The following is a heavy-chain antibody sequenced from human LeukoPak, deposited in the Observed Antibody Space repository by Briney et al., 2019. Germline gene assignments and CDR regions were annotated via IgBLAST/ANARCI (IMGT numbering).Heavy chain of an antibody. D-gene: IGHD6-13*01. CDR1: GYTFTSYY. Sequence: GASVKVSCKASGYTFTSYYMHWVRQAPGQGLEWMGIINPSGGSTSYAQKFQGRVTMTRDTSTSTVYMELSSLRSEDTAVYYCARNRIPMGDDSSWMGDFDYWGQGTLVTVSS. CDR2: INPSGGST. V-gene: IGHV1-46*01. J-gene: IGHJ4*02. CDR3: ARNRIPMGDDSSWMGDFDY.